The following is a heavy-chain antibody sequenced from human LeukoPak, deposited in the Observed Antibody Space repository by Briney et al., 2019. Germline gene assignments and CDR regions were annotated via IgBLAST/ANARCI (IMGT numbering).Heavy chain of an antibody. V-gene: IGHV3-53*05. CDR1: GLIVSSNH. Sequence: GGSLRLSCAASGLIVSSNHMSWVRQAPGKGLEWVSVIYSGGNTDYADSVKGRFTISRDNSKNTLYLQMNSLRAEDTAVYYCAKDHCSSTSCYPNWGQGTLVTVSS. CDR2: IYSGGNT. CDR3: AKDHCSSTSCYPN. D-gene: IGHD2-2*01. J-gene: IGHJ4*02.